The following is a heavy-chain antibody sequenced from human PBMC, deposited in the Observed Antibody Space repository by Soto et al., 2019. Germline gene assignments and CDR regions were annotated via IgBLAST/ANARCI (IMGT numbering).Heavy chain of an antibody. CDR2: IYPGDSDT. J-gene: IGHJ6*02. Sequence: GESLKISCKGSGYTFTDYWIGWVRQLPGKGLEWMGIIYPGDSDTRYSPSFQGHVTITVDKSTSTAYLQWNTLKASDTAMYYCARHSSNFRYYYYDMDVWGQGTTVPVSS. V-gene: IGHV5-51*01. D-gene: IGHD6-19*01. CDR3: ARHSSNFRYYYYDMDV. CDR1: GYTFTDYW.